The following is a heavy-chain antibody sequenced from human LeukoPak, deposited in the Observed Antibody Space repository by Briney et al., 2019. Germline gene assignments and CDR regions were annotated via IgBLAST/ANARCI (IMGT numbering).Heavy chain of an antibody. J-gene: IGHJ4*02. CDR1: GFTFSSYA. CDR3: ARDNVVRYFDWLTYRGDY. CDR2: ISYDGSNK. D-gene: IGHD3-9*01. Sequence: GGSLRLSCAASGFTFSSYAMHWARQAPGKGLEWVAVISYDGSNKYYADSVKGRFTISRDNSKNTLYLQMNSLRAEDTAVYYCARDNVVRYFDWLTYRGDYWGQGTLVTVSS. V-gene: IGHV3-30-3*01.